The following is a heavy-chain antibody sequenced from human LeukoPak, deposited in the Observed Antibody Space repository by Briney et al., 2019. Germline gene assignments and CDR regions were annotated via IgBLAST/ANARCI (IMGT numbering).Heavy chain of an antibody. CDR2: INPNSGGT. V-gene: IGHV1-2*02. D-gene: IGHD1-1*01. Sequence: ASVKVSCKASGYTFTGYYMHWVRQAPGQGLEWMGWINPNSGGTNYAQKFQGRVTMTRDTSISTAYMELRSLRSDDTAVYYCARGLQPLASVVFPSDYWGQGTLVTVSS. CDR3: ARGLQPLASVVFPSDY. J-gene: IGHJ4*02. CDR1: GYTFTGYY.